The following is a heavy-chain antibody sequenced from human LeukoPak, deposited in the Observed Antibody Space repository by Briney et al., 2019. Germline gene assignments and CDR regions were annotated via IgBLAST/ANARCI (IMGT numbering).Heavy chain of an antibody. CDR3: ARDHGLYCSGGSCYFEPYYYGMDV. D-gene: IGHD2-15*01. CDR1: GFTVSSNY. Sequence: GGSLRLSCAASGFTVSSNYMNWVRQAPGKGLEWVSVIYSGGSTYYADSVKGRFTISRDNSKNTLYLQMNSLRAEDTAVYYCARDHGLYCSGGSCYFEPYYYGMDVWGQGTTVTVSS. J-gene: IGHJ6*02. V-gene: IGHV3-53*01. CDR2: IYSGGST.